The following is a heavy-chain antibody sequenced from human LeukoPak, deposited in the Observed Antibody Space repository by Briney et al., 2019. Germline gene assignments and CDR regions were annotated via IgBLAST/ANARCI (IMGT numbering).Heavy chain of an antibody. CDR2: INPNSGGT. V-gene: IGHV1-2*02. CDR1: GYTFTGYY. J-gene: IGHJ4*02. D-gene: IGHD4-17*01. CDR3: ARDRNYGDYHDY. Sequence: GASVKVSCKASGYTFTGYYMHWVRQAPGQGLAWMGWINPNSGGTNYAQKFQGRVTMTRDTSISTAYMELSRLRSDDTAVYYCARDRNYGDYHDYWGQGTLVTVSS.